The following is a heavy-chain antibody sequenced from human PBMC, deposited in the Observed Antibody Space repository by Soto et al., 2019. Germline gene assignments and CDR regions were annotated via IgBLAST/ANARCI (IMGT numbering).Heavy chain of an antibody. V-gene: IGHV3-30*18. D-gene: IGHD2-21*02. CDR2: ISYDGSNK. Sequence: QVQLVESGGGVVQPGGSLRLSCAASRFTFSGYGMHWVRQAPGKGLEWVAVISYDGSNKYYADSVKGRFTISRDNSKNTLYLRMNSLRAEDTAVYYCAKGGRAYCGGDCRYYFDYWGQGTLVTVSS. CDR1: RFTFSGYG. CDR3: AKGGRAYCGGDCRYYFDY. J-gene: IGHJ4*02.